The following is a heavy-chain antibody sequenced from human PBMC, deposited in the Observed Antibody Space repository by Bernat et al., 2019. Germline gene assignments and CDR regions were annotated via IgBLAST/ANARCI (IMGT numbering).Heavy chain of an antibody. D-gene: IGHD4-11*01. CDR3: ARDVSDYSDYGSFDY. CDR1: GGTFSSYT. CDR2: IIPILGIA. V-gene: IGHV1-69*08. Sequence: QVQLVQSGAEVKKPGSSVKVSCKASGGTFSSYTISWVRQAPGQGLEWMGRIIPILGIANYAQKFQGRVTITADKSTSTAYMELSSLRSEDTAVYYCARDVSDYSDYGSFDYWGQGTLVTVSS. J-gene: IGHJ4*02.